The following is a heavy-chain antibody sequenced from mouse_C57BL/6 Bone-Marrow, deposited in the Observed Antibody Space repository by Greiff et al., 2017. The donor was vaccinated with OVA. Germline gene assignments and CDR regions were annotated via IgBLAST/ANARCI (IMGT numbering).Heavy chain of an antibody. CDR1: GYSFTGYF. Sequence: VQLQQSGPELVKPGDSVKISCKASGYSFTGYFMNWVMQSHGKSLEWIGRINPYNGDTFYNQKFKGKATLTVDKSSSTAHMELRSLTSEDSAVYYGARGADYDGRGRGFDYWGQGTTLTVSS. V-gene: IGHV1-20*01. J-gene: IGHJ2*01. CDR3: ARGADYDGRGRGFDY. D-gene: IGHD2-4*01. CDR2: INPYNGDT.